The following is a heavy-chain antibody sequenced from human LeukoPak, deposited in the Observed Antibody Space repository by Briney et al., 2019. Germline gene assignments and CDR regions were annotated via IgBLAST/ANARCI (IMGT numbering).Heavy chain of an antibody. J-gene: IGHJ4*02. D-gene: IGHD1-26*01. Sequence: GGSLRLSCAASGFTVSSNYMSWVRQAPGKGLEWVSVIYSGGSTYYADSVKGRFTISRDNSKNALYLQMNSLRAEDTAVYYCAREGLNSGSYFDYWGQGTLVIVSS. CDR2: IYSGGST. V-gene: IGHV3-53*01. CDR3: AREGLNSGSYFDY. CDR1: GFTVSSNY.